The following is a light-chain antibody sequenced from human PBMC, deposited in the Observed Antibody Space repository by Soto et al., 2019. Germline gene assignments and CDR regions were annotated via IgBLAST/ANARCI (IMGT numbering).Light chain of an antibody. Sequence: DIQMTQSPSTLSASVGDRVILTCRASQSIGSWLAWYQQKAGKGPKHLIYKASSLKSGVPSRFSGSGSGTEFTLTISSLQPDDFATYYCQQYNNDSPWTFGQGTKVEVK. CDR1: QSIGSW. V-gene: IGKV1-5*03. CDR3: QQYNNDSPWT. J-gene: IGKJ1*01. CDR2: KAS.